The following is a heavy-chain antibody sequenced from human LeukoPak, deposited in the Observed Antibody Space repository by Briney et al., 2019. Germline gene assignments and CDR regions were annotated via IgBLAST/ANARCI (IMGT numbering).Heavy chain of an antibody. D-gene: IGHD3-22*01. CDR2: INPNSGGT. Sequence: GASVKVSCKASGYTFTDYYMHWVRQAPGQGLEWMGWINPNSGGTYYAQKFQGRVTMTRDTSISTAYMELSRLRSDDTAVYYCARASHYYDSSGYPGYYFDYWGQGTLVTVSS. CDR1: GYTFTDYY. V-gene: IGHV1-2*02. J-gene: IGHJ4*02. CDR3: ARASHYYDSSGYPGYYFDY.